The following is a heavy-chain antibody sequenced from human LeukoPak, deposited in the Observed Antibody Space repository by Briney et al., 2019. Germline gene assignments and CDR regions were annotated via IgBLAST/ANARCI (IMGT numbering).Heavy chain of an antibody. Sequence: GGSLRLSCAASGFTFRTYAMNWVRQAAGKGLEWDSGISGSGGNTYYADSVKGRFTISRDNSKNTLYLQMNSLRAEDTAVYYCAKGDDILTGYLSYFDYWGQGTLVTVSS. CDR1: GFTFRTYA. CDR3: AKGDDILTGYLSYFDY. V-gene: IGHV3-23*01. D-gene: IGHD3-9*01. J-gene: IGHJ4*02. CDR2: ISGSGGNT.